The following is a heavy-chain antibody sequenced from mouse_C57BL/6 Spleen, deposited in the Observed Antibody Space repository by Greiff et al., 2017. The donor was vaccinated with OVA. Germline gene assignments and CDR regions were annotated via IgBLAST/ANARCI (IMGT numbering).Heavy chain of an antibody. CDR1: GFNIKDDY. J-gene: IGHJ2*01. D-gene: IGHD4-1*01. V-gene: IGHV14-4*01. CDR2: IDPENGDT. CDR3: TSELGRVYFDY. Sequence: EVKLMESGAELVRPGASVKLSCTASGFNIKDDYMHWVKQRPEQGLEWIGWIDPENGDTEYASKFQGKATITADTSSNTAYLQLSSLTSEDTAVYYCTSELGRVYFDYWGQGTTLTVSS.